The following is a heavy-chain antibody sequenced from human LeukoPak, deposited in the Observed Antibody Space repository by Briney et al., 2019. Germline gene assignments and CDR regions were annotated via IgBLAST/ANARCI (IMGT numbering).Heavy chain of an antibody. CDR2: ISSSGSSI. CDR3: TSKYGDSGAFHY. Sequence: PGRSLRLSCAASGFSFSDHYMSWIRQAPGKGLEWVSYISSSGSSIYYADSVKGRFIISRDNAQKSLYLQMNSLRAEDTAVYYCTSKYGDSGAFHYWGQGTLVTVSS. V-gene: IGHV3-11*01. J-gene: IGHJ4*02. CDR1: GFSFSDHY. D-gene: IGHD4-17*01.